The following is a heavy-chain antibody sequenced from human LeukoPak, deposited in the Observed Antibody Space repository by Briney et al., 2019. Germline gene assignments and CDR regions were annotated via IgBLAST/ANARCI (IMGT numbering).Heavy chain of an antibody. CDR2: ISAYNGNT. CDR1: GYTFTSYG. V-gene: IGHV1-18*01. Sequence: GASVKVSCKASGYTFTSYGISWVRQAPGQGLEWMGWISAYNGNTKYAQRFQGRVTMTSDTSTSTAYMELRSLKSDDTAMYYCARGDTAWDYWGQGTLVTVSS. CDR3: ARGDTAWDY. D-gene: IGHD5-18*01. J-gene: IGHJ4*02.